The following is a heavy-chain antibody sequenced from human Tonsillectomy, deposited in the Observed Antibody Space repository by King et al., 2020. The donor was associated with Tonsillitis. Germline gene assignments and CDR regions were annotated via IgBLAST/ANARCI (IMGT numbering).Heavy chain of an antibody. V-gene: IGHV4-59*01. CDR3: VRASSYFDY. J-gene: IGHJ4*02. Sequence: QLQESGPGLVKPSETLSLTCTVSGGSISTYYWSWIRQPPGKGLEWIGFIHYSGSTNFNPSLKSRVTISVDPSKNQFSLRLSSVTAADTAVYYCVRASSYFDYWGQGTLVTVSS. CDR1: GGSISTYY. CDR2: IHYSGST.